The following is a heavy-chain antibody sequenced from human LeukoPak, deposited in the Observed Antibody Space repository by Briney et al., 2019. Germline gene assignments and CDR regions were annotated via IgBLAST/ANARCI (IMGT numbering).Heavy chain of an antibody. Sequence: GGSLRLSCAASGFTFSSYAMSWVRQAPGKGLEWVSAISGSGGSTYYADSVKGRLTISRDNSKSTLYLQMNSLRAEDTAVYYCAKLPGIAVAGGFDQWGQGTLVTVSS. CDR1: GFTFSSYA. V-gene: IGHV3-23*01. D-gene: IGHD6-19*01. J-gene: IGHJ4*02. CDR2: ISGSGGST. CDR3: AKLPGIAVAGGFDQ.